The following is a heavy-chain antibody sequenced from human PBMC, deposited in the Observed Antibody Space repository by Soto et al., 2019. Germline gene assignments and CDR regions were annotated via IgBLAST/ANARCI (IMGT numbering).Heavy chain of an antibody. CDR2: IKPDESEK. V-gene: IGHV3-7*01. CDR3: VRGGSNYAS. Sequence: EVQLVESGGGLVQPGGSLRLSCTASGFTFSDSWMTWVRQAPGKGLEWVARIKPDESEKKYADSVKGRFSISRDNAKNSMYLQMDSLRVEDTDVYYCVRGGSNYASWGRGTLVTVSS. J-gene: IGHJ5*02. D-gene: IGHD4-4*01. CDR1: GFTFSDSW.